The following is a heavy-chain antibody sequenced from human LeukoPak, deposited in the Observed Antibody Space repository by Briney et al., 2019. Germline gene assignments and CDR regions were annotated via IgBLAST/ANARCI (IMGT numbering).Heavy chain of an antibody. J-gene: IGHJ4*02. Sequence: PSETLSLTCTVSGGSTSSYYWSWIRQPPGKGLEWIGYIYYSGSTNYNPSLKSRVTISVDTSKNQFSLKLSSVTAADTAVYYCARHGSGWSRGYFDYWGQGTLVTVSS. D-gene: IGHD6-19*01. CDR3: ARHGSGWSRGYFDY. CDR2: IYYSGST. CDR1: GGSTSSYY. V-gene: IGHV4-59*08.